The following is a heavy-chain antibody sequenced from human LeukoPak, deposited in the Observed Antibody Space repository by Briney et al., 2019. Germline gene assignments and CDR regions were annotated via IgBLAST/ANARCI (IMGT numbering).Heavy chain of an antibody. CDR2: IYHSGST. CDR3: ARDRGICYFDY. CDR1: GGSISSGGYS. J-gene: IGHJ4*02. V-gene: IGHV4-30-2*01. Sequence: SQTLSHTCAVSGGSISSGGYSWSWIRQPPGKGLEWIGYIYHSGSTYYNPSLKSRVTISVDRSKNQFSLKLSSVTAADTAVYYCARDRGICYFDYWGQGTLVTVSS.